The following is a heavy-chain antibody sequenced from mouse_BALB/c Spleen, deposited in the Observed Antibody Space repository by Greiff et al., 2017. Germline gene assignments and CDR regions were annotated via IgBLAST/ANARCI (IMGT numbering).Heavy chain of an antibody. V-gene: IGHV3-2*02. D-gene: IGHD2-4*01. J-gene: IGHJ2*01. Sequence: DVQLQESGPGLVKPSQSLSLTCTVTGYSITSDYAWNWIRQFPGNKLEWMGYICYSGSTSYNPSLKSRISITRDTSKNQFFLQLNSVTTEDTATYYCAREGDYDYFDYWGQGTTLTVSS. CDR3: AREGDYDYFDY. CDR2: ICYSGST. CDR1: GYSITSDYA.